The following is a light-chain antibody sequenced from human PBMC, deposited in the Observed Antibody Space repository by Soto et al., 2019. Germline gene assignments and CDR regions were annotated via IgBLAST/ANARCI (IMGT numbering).Light chain of an antibody. CDR2: GAS. V-gene: IGKV3-20*01. Sequence: ELVLTQSPGTLSLSPWERATLYRRSSQSVSSSYLAWYQQKPGQAPRLLIYGASSRATGVPDRFSGSGSGTDFTLTISRLEPEDFAVYFCQQCGSAPLTFGQGTKVDIK. CDR3: QQCGSAPLT. CDR1: QSVSSSY. J-gene: IGKJ1*01.